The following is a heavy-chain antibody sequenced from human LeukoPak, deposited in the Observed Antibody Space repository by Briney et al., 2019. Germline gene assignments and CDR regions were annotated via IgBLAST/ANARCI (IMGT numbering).Heavy chain of an antibody. D-gene: IGHD3-16*02. J-gene: IGHJ6*03. CDR2: IYVTGN. CDR3: ARHIGGGIEDMDV. CDR1: GGSIGTYY. Sequence: PSETLSLTCTVSGGSIGTYYWSWVRQSPGKGLEWIGYIYVTGNRYNPYLQSRVTISVDTSRNQFFLNMSSVAAADTAVYYCARHIGGGIEDMDVWGKGTKVTVSS. V-gene: IGHV4-59*08.